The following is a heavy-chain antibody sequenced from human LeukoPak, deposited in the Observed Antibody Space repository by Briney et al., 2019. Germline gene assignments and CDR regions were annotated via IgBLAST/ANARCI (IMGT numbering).Heavy chain of an antibody. CDR3: AGFAYCGGDCSADYYMDV. CDR2: IDFSGST. V-gene: IGHV4-39*07. J-gene: IGHJ6*03. CDR1: AGSISSSSYY. Sequence: KSSETLSLTCTVSAGSISSSSYYWGWIRQPPGKGLEWIGSIDFSGSTYYNPSLKSPVTISVDTSKNQFSLKLSSVTAADTAVYYCAGFAYCGGDCSADYYMDVWGKGTTVTVSS. D-gene: IGHD2-21*02.